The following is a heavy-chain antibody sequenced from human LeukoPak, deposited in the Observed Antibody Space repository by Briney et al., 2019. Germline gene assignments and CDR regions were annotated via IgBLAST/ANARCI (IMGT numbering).Heavy chain of an antibody. CDR3: ARVTAYYYYGMDV. Sequence: SVKVSCKASGGTFSSYAISWVRQAPGQGLEWMGGIIPIFGTVNYAQKFQGRVTITADESTSTAYMELSSLRSEDTAVYYCARVTAYYYYGMDVWGQGTTVTVSS. D-gene: IGHD1-20*01. CDR1: GGTFSSYA. V-gene: IGHV1-69*13. CDR2: IIPIFGTV. J-gene: IGHJ6*02.